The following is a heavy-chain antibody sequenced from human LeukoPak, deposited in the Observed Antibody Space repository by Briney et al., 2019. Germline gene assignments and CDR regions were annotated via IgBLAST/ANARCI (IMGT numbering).Heavy chain of an antibody. J-gene: IGHJ4*02. CDR3: AKDLSPYSSGWGGLDY. CDR2: ISGSGGST. V-gene: IGHV3-23*01. D-gene: IGHD6-19*01. Sequence: GGSLRLSCAASGFTFSSYAMSWVRQAPGKGLEWVSAISGSGGSTYYADSVKGRFTISRDNSKNTLYLQMNSLRAEDTAVYYCAKDLSPYSSGWGGLDYWGQGTLVTVSS. CDR1: GFTFSSYA.